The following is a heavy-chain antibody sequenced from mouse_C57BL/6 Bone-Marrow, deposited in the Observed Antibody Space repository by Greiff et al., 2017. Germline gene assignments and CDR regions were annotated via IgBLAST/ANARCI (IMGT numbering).Heavy chain of an antibody. J-gene: IGHJ4*01. CDR3: ARWGYYGSYYYAMDY. V-gene: IGHV1-55*01. Sequence: QVQLQQPGAELVKPGASVKMSCKASGYTFTSYWITWVKQRPGQGLEWIGDIYPGSGSTNYNEKFKSKATLTVDTSSSTAYMRLSSLTSEDSAVYYCARWGYYGSYYYAMDYWGQGTSVTVSS. CDR2: IYPGSGST. D-gene: IGHD1-1*01. CDR1: GYTFTSYW.